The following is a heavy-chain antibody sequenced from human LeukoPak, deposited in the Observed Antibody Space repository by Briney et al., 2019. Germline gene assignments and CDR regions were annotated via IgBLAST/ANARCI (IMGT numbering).Heavy chain of an antibody. D-gene: IGHD2-15*01. CDR2: ISGTGNIK. V-gene: IGHV3-48*04. CDR1: GFTSSNYN. CDR3: ARHGFVY. J-gene: IGHJ4*02. Sequence: GGSLRLSCAASGFTSSNYNMNRVRQAPGKGLEWISYISGTGNIKYYADSVKGRFIISRDNAKNSLYLQMNSLRAEDTAAYYCARHGFVYWGQGTLVTVSS.